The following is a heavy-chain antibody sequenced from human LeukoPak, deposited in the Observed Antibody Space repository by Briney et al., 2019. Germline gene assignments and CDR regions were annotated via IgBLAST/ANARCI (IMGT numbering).Heavy chain of an antibody. D-gene: IGHD2-2*01. CDR1: GFTFSRYS. CDR2: ITTSSSYI. J-gene: IGHJ4*02. V-gene: IGHV3-21*01. CDR3: ARDSTDVYLDY. Sequence: GSLRLSCAASGFTFSRYSLNWVRQAPGKGLEWVSSITTSSSYIYYADSVKGRFTISRDNAKNSLYLQMNSLRAEDTAVYYCARDSTDVYLDYWGQGTLVTVSS.